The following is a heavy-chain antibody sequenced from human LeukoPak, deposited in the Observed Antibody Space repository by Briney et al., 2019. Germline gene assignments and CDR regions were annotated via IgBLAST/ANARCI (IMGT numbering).Heavy chain of an antibody. V-gene: IGHV4-34*01. J-gene: IGHJ4*02. D-gene: IGHD3-22*01. CDR3: ARDPEGMQYYDSSGSYPFDY. CDR2: INHSGST. CDR1: GGSFSGYY. Sequence: SETLSLTCAVYGGSFSGYYWSWIRQPPGKGLEWIGEINHSGSTNYNPSLKSRVTISVDTSKNQFSLKLSSVTAADTAVYYCARDPEGMQYYDSSGSYPFDYWGQGTLVTVSS.